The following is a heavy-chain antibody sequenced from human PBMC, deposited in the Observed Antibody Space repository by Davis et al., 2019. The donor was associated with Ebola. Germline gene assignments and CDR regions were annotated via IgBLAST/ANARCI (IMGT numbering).Heavy chain of an antibody. CDR1: GFTFSGSA. J-gene: IGHJ4*02. Sequence: PGGSLRLSCAASGFTFSGSAMHWVRQASGKGLEWVGRIRSKANSYATAYATSVKGRFTISRDDSKNTAYLQMNSLKTEDTAVYYCTSAYGDWDYWGQGTLVTVSS. D-gene: IGHD4-17*01. CDR2: IRSKANSYAT. CDR3: TSAYGDWDY. V-gene: IGHV3-73*01.